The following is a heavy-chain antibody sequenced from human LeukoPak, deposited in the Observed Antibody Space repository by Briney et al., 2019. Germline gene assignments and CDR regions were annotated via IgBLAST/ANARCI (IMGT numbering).Heavy chain of an antibody. V-gene: IGHV4-39*01. J-gene: IGHJ3*02. CDR3: ARRTGSSASAFDT. CDR2: IYYRGIT. D-gene: IGHD2-15*01. Sequence: SETLSLTCTISGGSISSISNYWGWIRQPPGKGLEWIGSIYYRGITYHNPSLKSRVNISIDTSKNQFSLKLSSVTAADTAVYSCARRTGSSASAFDTWGQGTMVTVSS. CDR1: GGSISSISNY.